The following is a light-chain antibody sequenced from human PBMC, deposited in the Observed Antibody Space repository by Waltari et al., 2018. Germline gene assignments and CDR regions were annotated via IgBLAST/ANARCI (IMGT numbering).Light chain of an antibody. CDR1: QSIGFS. V-gene: IGKV3-15*01. Sequence: ETVMTQSPATLSVSPGERATLSCRASQSIGFSLAWYQQKPGQAPRLLICHPSTRATGIPARFSGRGSETAFTLTISSLQSEDFAVYYCQQYNNWPPGTFGQGTKVQI. CDR3: QQYNNWPPGT. J-gene: IGKJ1*01. CDR2: HPS.